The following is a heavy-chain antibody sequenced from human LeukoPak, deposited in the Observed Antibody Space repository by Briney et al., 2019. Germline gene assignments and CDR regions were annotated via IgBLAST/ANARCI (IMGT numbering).Heavy chain of an antibody. V-gene: IGHV3-21*01. Sequence: GGSLRLSCAASGFTFSSYSMNWVRQAPGKGLEWVSSISSSSYIYYADSVKGRFTISRDNAKNPLYLQMSSLRAEDTAVYYCARGSSLVAGFYYGMDVWGKGTTVTVSS. J-gene: IGHJ6*04. D-gene: IGHD6-19*01. CDR3: ARGSSLVAGFYYGMDV. CDR2: ISSSSYI. CDR1: GFTFSSYS.